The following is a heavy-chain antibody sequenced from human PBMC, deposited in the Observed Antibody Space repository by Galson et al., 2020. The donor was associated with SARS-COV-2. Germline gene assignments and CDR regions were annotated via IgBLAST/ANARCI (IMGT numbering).Heavy chain of an antibody. J-gene: IGHJ6*02. Sequence: SETLSLTCTVSGGSISSGDYYWSWIRQPPGKGLEWIGYIYYSGSTYYNPSLKSRVTISVDTSKNQFSLKLSSVTAADTAVYYCARTGDILTESYYYYGMDVWGQGTTVTVSS. D-gene: IGHD3-9*01. CDR3: ARTGDILTESYYYYGMDV. CDR2: IYYSGST. V-gene: IGHV4-30-4*01. CDR1: GGSISSGDYY.